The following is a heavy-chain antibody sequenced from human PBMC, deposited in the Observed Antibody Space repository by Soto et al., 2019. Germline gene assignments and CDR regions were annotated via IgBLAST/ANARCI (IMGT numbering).Heavy chain of an antibody. CDR3: AREGFPGAFDI. CDR1: GFTFSSYD. CDR2: IGTAGDT. J-gene: IGHJ3*02. V-gene: IGHV3-13*01. Sequence: LRLSCAASGFTFSSYDMHWVRQATGKGLEWVSAIGTAGDTYYPGSVKGRFTISRENAKNSLYLQMNSLRAGDTAVYYCAREGFPGAFDIWGQGTMVTVSS.